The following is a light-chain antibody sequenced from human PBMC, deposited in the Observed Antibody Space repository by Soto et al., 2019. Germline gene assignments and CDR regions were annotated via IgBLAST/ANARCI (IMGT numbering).Light chain of an antibody. CDR1: QISSSW. V-gene: IGKV1-5*01. J-gene: IGKJ4*02. Sequence: QMTQSPSALCESVGDIVTITCWSSQISSSWLACYQQKPGKAPNLLIYDAYSLESGVQSRFSGSGSGTEFTLTIRSLQPEEFATYDCLQHNSYHWTVGKGNTVEIK. CDR3: LQHNSYHWT. CDR2: DAY.